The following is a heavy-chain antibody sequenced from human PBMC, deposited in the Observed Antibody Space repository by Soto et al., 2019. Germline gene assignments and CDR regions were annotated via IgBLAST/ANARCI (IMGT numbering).Heavy chain of an antibody. CDR2: ISAYNGNT. V-gene: IGHV1-18*01. Sequence: QVQLVQSGAEVKKPGASVKVSCKASGYTFSSYGISWVRQAPGQGLEWMGWISAYNGNTKYAQKIQGRVTMTTDTSASTGYMELGSLRSDDTGVYYCARDSPPVDYWGQGTLVTVSS. CDR3: ARDSPPVDY. J-gene: IGHJ4*02. CDR1: GYTFSSYG.